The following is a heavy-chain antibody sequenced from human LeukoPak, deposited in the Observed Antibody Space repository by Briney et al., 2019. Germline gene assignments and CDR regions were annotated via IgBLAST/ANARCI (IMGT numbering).Heavy chain of an antibody. CDR2: IYYSGST. J-gene: IGHJ4*02. Sequence: PSETLSLTCTVSGGSISSYYWSWIRQPPGKGLDWIGYIYYSGSTNYNPSLKSRATISVDTSKNQFSLKLSSVTAADTAVYYCARVAGVPAASFDYWGQGTLVTVSS. CDR3: ARVAGVPAASFDY. D-gene: IGHD2-2*01. V-gene: IGHV4-59*01. CDR1: GGSISSYY.